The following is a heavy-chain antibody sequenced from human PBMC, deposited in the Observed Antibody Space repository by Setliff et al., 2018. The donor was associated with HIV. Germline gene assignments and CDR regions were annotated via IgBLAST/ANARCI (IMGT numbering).Heavy chain of an antibody. D-gene: IGHD3-3*01. J-gene: IGHJ6*02. CDR2: ISSSSTYI. CDR1: RFTFSSYS. CDR3: ARDNLYYNLYDGSPVYGMDV. V-gene: IGHV3-21*01. Sequence: PGGSLRLSCAASRFTFSSYSMNWVRQAPGKGLEWVSSISSSSTYIYYADSVKGRFTISRDNSKNSLYLQMNGLRVEDTGVYYCARDNLYYNLYDGSPVYGMDVWGQGTTVTVSS.